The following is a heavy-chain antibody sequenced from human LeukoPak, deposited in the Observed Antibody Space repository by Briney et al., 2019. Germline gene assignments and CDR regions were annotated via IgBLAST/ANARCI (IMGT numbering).Heavy chain of an antibody. CDR2: VNWNGRST. CDR1: GFTFDDYG. V-gene: IGHV3-20*04. D-gene: IGHD1-7*01. J-gene: IGHJ5*02. Sequence: AGGSLRLSCAASGFTFDDYGMTWVRQAPGKGLEWVSGVNWNGRSTGYADSVKGRFTISRDNAKNSLYLQMNSLRAEDTAVYYCARVRNWNYVREGDWFDPWGQGTLVTVSS. CDR3: ARVRNWNYVREGDWFDP.